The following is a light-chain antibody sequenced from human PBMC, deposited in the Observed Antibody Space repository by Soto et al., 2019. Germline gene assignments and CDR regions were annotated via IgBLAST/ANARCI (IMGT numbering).Light chain of an antibody. CDR1: QSVITS. CDR3: QQYNTYSRT. CDR2: RAS. Sequence: DIQMTQSPSTLSASVGDRVTITCRASQSVITSLAWYQHKPGKAPKLLIYRASTLESGVPSRFSGSGSGTEFTLTISILQPDAFAPYYCQQYNTYSRTFGQGNKVAI. J-gene: IGKJ1*01. V-gene: IGKV1-5*03.